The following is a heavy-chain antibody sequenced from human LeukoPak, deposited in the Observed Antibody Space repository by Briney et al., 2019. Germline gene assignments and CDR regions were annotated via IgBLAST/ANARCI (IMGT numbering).Heavy chain of an antibody. CDR1: GFTFNYFA. V-gene: IGHV3-23*01. Sequence: GGSLRLSCSASGFTFNYFAMSWIRQAPGKGLEWVSTIGDSGSSGSYADSVGGRFTISRDNSKNLVYLQMNSLTADDSAVYYCSRIKYGGKSGYHFDYWGQGTLVTVSS. CDR3: SRIKYGGKSGYHFDY. D-gene: IGHD4/OR15-4a*01. CDR2: IGDSGSSG. J-gene: IGHJ4*02.